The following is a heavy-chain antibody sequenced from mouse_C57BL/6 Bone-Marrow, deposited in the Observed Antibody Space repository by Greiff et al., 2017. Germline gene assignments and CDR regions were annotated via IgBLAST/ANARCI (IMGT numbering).Heavy chain of an antibody. Sequence: DVKLVESGGGLVKPGGSLKLSCAASGFTFSDYGMHWVRQAPEKGLEWVAYISSGSSTIYYADTVKGRFTISRDNAKNTLFLQMTSLRSEDTAMYYCARAGSSFYAMDYWGQGTSVTVSS. J-gene: IGHJ4*01. CDR2: ISSGSSTI. V-gene: IGHV5-17*01. CDR3: ARAGSSFYAMDY. CDR1: GFTFSDYG. D-gene: IGHD1-1*01.